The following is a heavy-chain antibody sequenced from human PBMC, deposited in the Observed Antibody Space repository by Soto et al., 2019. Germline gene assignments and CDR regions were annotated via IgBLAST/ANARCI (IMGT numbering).Heavy chain of an antibody. J-gene: IGHJ6*03. V-gene: IGHV3-23*01. CDR1: GFTFSSYA. CDR2: ISGSGGST. D-gene: IGHD3-3*01. Sequence: GSLRLSCAASGFTFSSYAMSWVRQAPGKGLEWVSAISGSGGSTYYADSVKGRFTISRDNSKNTLYLQMNSLRAEDTAVYYCAKWSERRITIFGVVTSMDVWGKGTTVTVS. CDR3: AKWSERRITIFGVVTSMDV.